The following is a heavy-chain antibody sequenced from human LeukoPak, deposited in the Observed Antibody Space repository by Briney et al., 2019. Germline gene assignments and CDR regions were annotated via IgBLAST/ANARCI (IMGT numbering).Heavy chain of an antibody. CDR2: ISDNT. J-gene: IGHJ5*02. V-gene: IGHV3-23*01. CDR3: ARESRGIAVAWT. D-gene: IGHD6-19*01. Sequence: GGSLRLSCAASGFTFSISAMTWVRQAPGKGLEWVSSISDNTYYADSVKGRFTISKDNSKNSLYLQMNSLRDEDTAVYYCARESRGIAVAWTWGQGTLVTVSS. CDR1: GFTFSISA.